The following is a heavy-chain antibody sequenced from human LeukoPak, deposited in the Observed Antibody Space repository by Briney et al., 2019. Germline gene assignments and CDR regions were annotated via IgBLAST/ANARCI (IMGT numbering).Heavy chain of an antibody. D-gene: IGHD3-16*02. CDR1: GFTFSSYG. V-gene: IGHV3-20*01. Sequence: GGTLRLSCAASGFTFSSYGMSWVRQAPGKGLEWVSGINWNGASTRYEDSVKGRFTISRDNANNSLYLQMNSLRAEDTALYHCARDRLRLGELSFRWFDPWGQGILVTVSS. J-gene: IGHJ5*02. CDR3: ARDRLRLGELSFRWFDP. CDR2: INWNGAST.